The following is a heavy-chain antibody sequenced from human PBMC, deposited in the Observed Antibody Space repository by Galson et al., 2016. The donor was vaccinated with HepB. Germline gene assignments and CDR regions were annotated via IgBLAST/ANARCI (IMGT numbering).Heavy chain of an antibody. J-gene: IGHJ6*02. D-gene: IGHD1-26*01. CDR3: AKDGYRGSYRDYYGMDV. CDR1: GFTFSTYG. V-gene: IGHV3-30*18. Sequence: SLRLSCAASGFTFSTYGMHWVRQAPDKGLEWVAVISYDGSNKKYADSVKGRFTISRDTSKSTLYLQMNSLTAEDTAVYFCAKDGYRGSYRDYYGMDVWGQGTTVTVSS. CDR2: ISYDGSNK.